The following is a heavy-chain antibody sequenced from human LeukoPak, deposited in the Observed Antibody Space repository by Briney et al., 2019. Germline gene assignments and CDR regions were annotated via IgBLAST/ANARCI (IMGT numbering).Heavy chain of an antibody. Sequence: GGSLRLSCAASGFTFSSYWMSWVRQAPGKGLEWVANIKQDGSEKYYVDSVKGRFTISRDNAKNSLYLQMNSLRAGDTAVYYCARSDGYCTNGVCYPQGYFDLWGRGTLVTVSS. V-gene: IGHV3-7*03. CDR2: IKQDGSEK. CDR1: GFTFSSYW. D-gene: IGHD2-8*01. CDR3: ARSDGYCTNGVCYPQGYFDL. J-gene: IGHJ2*01.